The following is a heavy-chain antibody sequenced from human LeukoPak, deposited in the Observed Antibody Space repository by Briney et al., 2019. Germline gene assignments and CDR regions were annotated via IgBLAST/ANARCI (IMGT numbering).Heavy chain of an antibody. CDR2: INSDGSST. CDR3: AREEYSVRRGARLDH. Sequence: GGSLRLSCAASGFTFDNYWMHWVRQAPGKGLVWVSRINSDGSSTGYADSVRGRFTISRDTAKNTLYLQMNSVRVEDTAMYYCAREEYSVRRGARLDHWGQGTLVIVSS. J-gene: IGHJ4*02. D-gene: IGHD4-11*01. CDR1: GFTFDNYW. V-gene: IGHV3-74*01.